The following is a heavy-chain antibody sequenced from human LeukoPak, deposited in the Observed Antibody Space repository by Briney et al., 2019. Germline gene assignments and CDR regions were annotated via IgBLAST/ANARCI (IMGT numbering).Heavy chain of an antibody. CDR3: AKESSWGTVVTPGGPSA. J-gene: IGHJ5*02. D-gene: IGHD4-23*01. CDR2: ISYDGSNK. CDR1: GFTFSDYW. Sequence: GGSLRLSCAASGFTFSDYWMSWLRQAPGKGLEWVAVISYDGSNKYYADSVKGRFTISRDNSKNTLYLQMNSLRAEDTAVYYCAKESSWGTVVTPGGPSAWGQGTLVTVSS. V-gene: IGHV3-30*18.